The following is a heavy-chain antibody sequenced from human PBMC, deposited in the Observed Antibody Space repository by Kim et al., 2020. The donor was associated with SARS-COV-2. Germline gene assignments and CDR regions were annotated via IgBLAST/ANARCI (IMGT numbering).Heavy chain of an antibody. CDR2: INWNGGST. CDR1: GFTFDDYG. D-gene: IGHD3-10*01. CDR3: ARGGARKLLWFGEFLESLKRDDFYYYGMDV. J-gene: IGHJ6*02. Sequence: GGSLRLSCAASGFTFDDYGMSWVRQAPGKGLEWVSGINWNGGSTGYADSVKGRFTISRDNAKNSLYLQMNSLRAEDTALYYCARGGARKLLWFGEFLESLKRDDFYYYGMDVGGGGPTVTVSS. V-gene: IGHV3-20*04.